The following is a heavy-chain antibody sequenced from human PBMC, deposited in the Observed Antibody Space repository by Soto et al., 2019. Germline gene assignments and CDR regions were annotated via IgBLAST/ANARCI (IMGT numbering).Heavy chain of an antibody. CDR2: IGWNSGSI. D-gene: IGHD5-12*01. CDR1: GFIFDDYA. Sequence: EVQLVESGGGLVQPGRSLRLSCAASGFIFDDYAMHWVRQAPGKSLEWVSGIGWNSGSIGYADSVRGRFTISRDNAKNSLYLQMNSLRAEDTALYYCAKDLRDGYNFGGVAFDYWGQGTLVTVSS. J-gene: IGHJ4*02. V-gene: IGHV3-9*01. CDR3: AKDLRDGYNFGGVAFDY.